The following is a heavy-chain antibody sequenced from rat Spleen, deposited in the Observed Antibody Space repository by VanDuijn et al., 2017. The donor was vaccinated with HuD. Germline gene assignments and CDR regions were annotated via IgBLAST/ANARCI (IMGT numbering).Heavy chain of an antibody. CDR1: GFSLMDYS. D-gene: IGHD1-6*01. CDR3: TRGPWEYYGPAGVMDA. J-gene: IGHJ4*01. CDR2: MKYDGDT. V-gene: IGHV2S30*01. Sequence: QVQLKESGPGLVQPSQTLSLTCTVSGFSLMDYSVHWVRQPPGKGPEWMGRMKYDGDTYYNSALKSRLSISRDTSKSQVFLKMNSLQTEDTAIYYCTRGPWEYYGPAGVMDAWGQGASVTVSS.